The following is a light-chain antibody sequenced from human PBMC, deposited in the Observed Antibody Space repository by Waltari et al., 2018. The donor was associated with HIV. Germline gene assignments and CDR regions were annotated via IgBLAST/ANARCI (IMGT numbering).Light chain of an antibody. CDR2: DNN. CDR3: GTWDSSLSAVV. V-gene: IGLV1-51*01. CDR1: GSNMGHNY. J-gene: IGLJ2*01. Sequence: QSVLTQPPSVSAAPGQKVTLSCSGSGSNMGHNYVSWYPQVPGTAPKVLIYDNNKRPSGILDRFSGSKSGTSATLGITGLQTGDEADYYCGTWDSSLSAVVFGGGTKLTVL.